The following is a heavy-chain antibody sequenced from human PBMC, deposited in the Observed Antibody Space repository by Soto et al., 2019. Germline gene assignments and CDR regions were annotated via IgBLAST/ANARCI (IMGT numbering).Heavy chain of an antibody. CDR3: TRHWLATREFDY. D-gene: IGHD1-26*01. Sequence: GVSLRLSCAASGFTFSDYSMNWVRQAPGKGLEWVSSISGDSGHIYYADSLKGRFTISRDNAKNSLYLQMNSLRAEDTAVYYCTRHWLATREFDYWGQGILVSVSS. J-gene: IGHJ4*02. CDR1: GFTFSDYS. V-gene: IGHV3-21*01. CDR2: ISGDSGHI.